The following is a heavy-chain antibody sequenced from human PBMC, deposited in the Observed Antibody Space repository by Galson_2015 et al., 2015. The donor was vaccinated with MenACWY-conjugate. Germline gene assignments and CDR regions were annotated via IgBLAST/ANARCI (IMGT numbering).Heavy chain of an antibody. V-gene: IGHV1-3*01. CDR1: GYTFTNYA. CDR2: INAGNGNT. D-gene: IGHD2-2*01. Sequence: SVKVSCKASGYTFTNYAMHWVRQAPGQRLEWMGWINAGNGNTKYSQKLQGRVTITSDTSASTAYMELSSLRSEDTAVYYCAREIVVAPAASWGDYYGMDVWGQGTRVTVSS. CDR3: AREIVVAPAASWGDYYGMDV. J-gene: IGHJ6*02.